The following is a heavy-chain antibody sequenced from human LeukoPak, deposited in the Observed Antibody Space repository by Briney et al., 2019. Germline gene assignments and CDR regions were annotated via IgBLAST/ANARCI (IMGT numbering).Heavy chain of an antibody. Sequence: GRSLRLSCEAAGFTFSTYGMHWVRQAPGKGLEWVALISYDGGKKYYADSVKGRFTISRDNSKNTLYLQINSLIPDDTAVYYCARDSYGSSGYYYVSDYWGQGTLVTVSS. V-gene: IGHV3-30*03. CDR3: ARDSYGSSGYYYVSDY. D-gene: IGHD3-22*01. CDR2: ISYDGGKK. J-gene: IGHJ4*02. CDR1: GFTFSTYG.